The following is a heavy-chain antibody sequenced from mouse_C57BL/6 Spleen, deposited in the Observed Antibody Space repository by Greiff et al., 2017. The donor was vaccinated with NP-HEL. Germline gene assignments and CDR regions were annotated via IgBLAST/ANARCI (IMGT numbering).Heavy chain of an antibody. CDR1: GYSFTSYG. Sequence: VKLMQSGPGLVAPSQCLSISCNASGYSFTSYGVSWVRQPPGKGLEWMGVICGYGSSNNHKVHRSRLSISKDNSKGQVYLRLNSLQTDDTATYYCAKQWHYGKGSFDYWGQGTTLTVSS. CDR3: AKQWHYGKGSFDY. V-gene: IGHV2-3*01. CDR2: ICGYGSS. J-gene: IGHJ2*01. D-gene: IGHD1-1*01.